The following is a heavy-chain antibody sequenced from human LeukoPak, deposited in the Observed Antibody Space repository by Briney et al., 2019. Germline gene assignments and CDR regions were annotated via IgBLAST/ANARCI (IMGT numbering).Heavy chain of an antibody. CDR2: INSDGSST. V-gene: IGHV3-74*01. J-gene: IGHJ4*02. CDR3: ARGDYGDYGGYDY. CDR1: GFTFSSYW. Sequence: GGSLRLSCAASGFTFSSYWMHWVRQAPGKGLGWVSRINSDGSSTSYADSVKGRFTISRDNAKNTLYLQMNSLRAEDTAVYYCARGDYGDYGGYDYWGQGTLVTVSS. D-gene: IGHD4-17*01.